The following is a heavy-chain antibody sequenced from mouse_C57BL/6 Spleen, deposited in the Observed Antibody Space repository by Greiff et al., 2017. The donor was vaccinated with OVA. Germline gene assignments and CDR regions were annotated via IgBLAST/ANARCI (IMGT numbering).Heavy chain of an antibody. CDR3: TRRYSNYVAFAY. D-gene: IGHD2-5*01. V-gene: IGHV5S21*01. CDR2: ISSGGDYI. CDR1: GFTFSSYA. J-gene: IGHJ3*01. Sequence: EVMLVESGEGLVKPGGSLKLSCAASGFTFSSYAMSWVLQTPEKRLEWVAYISSGGDYIYYADTVKGRFTISRDNARNTLYLQMSSLKSEDTAMYYCTRRYSNYVAFAYWGQGTLVTVSA.